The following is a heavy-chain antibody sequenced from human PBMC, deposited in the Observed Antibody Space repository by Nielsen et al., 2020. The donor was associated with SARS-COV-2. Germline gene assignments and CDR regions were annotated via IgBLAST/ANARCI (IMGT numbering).Heavy chain of an antibody. CDR3: TNWNDGY. D-gene: IGHD1-1*01. Sequence: GESLKISCAASGFTFSNSWMHWVRQAPGKGLVWVSRISPDGDIVNYADSVRGRFTTSRDNAKNTLYLQMNSLRAEDTAVYFCTNWNDGYWGQGTPVTVFS. CDR1: GFTFSNSW. J-gene: IGHJ4*02. V-gene: IGHV3-74*01. CDR2: ISPDGDIV.